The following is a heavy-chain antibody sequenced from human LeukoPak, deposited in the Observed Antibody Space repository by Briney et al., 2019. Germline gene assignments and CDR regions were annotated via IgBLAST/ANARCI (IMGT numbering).Heavy chain of an antibody. CDR1: GFTFRSYA. CDR2: ISGGALNT. D-gene: IGHD1-26*01. Sequence: GGSLRLSCAASGFTFRSYAMSWVRQAPGKGLEWVSSISGGALNTNYADSVKGRFTISRDNAKNSLYLQMNSLRAEDAAVYYCARDGVAELMSALDYWGQGILVTVSS. V-gene: IGHV3-23*01. CDR3: ARDGVAELMSALDY. J-gene: IGHJ4*02.